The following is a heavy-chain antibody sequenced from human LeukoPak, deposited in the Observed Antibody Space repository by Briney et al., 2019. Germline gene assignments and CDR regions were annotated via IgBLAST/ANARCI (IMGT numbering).Heavy chain of an antibody. CDR3: ASGTGEYYYYGMDV. Sequence: PSETLSLTCTVSGGSISSYYWSWIRQPPGKGLEWIGYIYYSGSTNYNPSLKSRVTISVDTSKNQFSLKLSSVTAADTAVYYCASGTGEYYYYGMDVWGQGTTVTVSS. J-gene: IGHJ6*02. D-gene: IGHD7-27*01. CDR1: GGSISSYY. CDR2: IYYSGST. V-gene: IGHV4-59*01.